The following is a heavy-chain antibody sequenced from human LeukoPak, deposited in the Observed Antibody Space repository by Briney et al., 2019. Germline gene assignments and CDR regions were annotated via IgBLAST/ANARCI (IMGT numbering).Heavy chain of an antibody. CDR1: GFTFSSYG. D-gene: IGHD3-22*01. CDR3: AKSDYYDSRGYFDY. Sequence: GGSLRLSCAASGFTFSSYGMSWVRQAPGKGLEWVSAISGSGGSTYYADSVKGRFTISRDNSKNTLYLQMNSLRAEDTAVYYCAKSDYYDSRGYFDYWGQGTLVTVSS. V-gene: IGHV3-23*01. J-gene: IGHJ4*02. CDR2: ISGSGGST.